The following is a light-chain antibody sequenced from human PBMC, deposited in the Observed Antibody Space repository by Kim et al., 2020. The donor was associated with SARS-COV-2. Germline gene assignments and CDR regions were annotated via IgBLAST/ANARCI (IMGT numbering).Light chain of an antibody. Sequence: SVGDRVPLSCRARQSISSYVNWYQHKAGKGPKLLIYATSSLQSGVPSRFSGSGSGTDFTLTISSLQPEDFATYSCQQTYSFPQITFGQGTRLEIK. CDR2: ATS. V-gene: IGKV1-39*01. CDR3: QQTYSFPQIT. CDR1: QSISSY. J-gene: IGKJ5*01.